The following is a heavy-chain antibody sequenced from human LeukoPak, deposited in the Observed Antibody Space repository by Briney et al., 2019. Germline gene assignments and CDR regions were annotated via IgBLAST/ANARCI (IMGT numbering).Heavy chain of an antibody. J-gene: IGHJ6*02. CDR2: ISAYNGNT. D-gene: IGHD3-10*02. Sequence: ASVKVSCKASGYTFTSYDINWVRQAPGQGLEWMGWISAYNGNTNYAQKLQGRVTMTTDTSTSTAYMELRSLRSDDTAVYYCARDRGYYVGDYYGMDVWGQGTTVTVSS. CDR1: GYTFTSYD. V-gene: IGHV1-18*01. CDR3: ARDRGYYVGDYYGMDV.